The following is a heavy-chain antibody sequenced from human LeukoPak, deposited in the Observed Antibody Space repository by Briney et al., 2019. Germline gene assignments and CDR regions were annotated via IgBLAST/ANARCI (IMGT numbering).Heavy chain of an antibody. CDR2: ISGGGGST. D-gene: IGHD4-17*01. V-gene: IGHV3-23*01. CDR1: GFTFSSYS. CDR3: AKSVTTFNWYFDL. J-gene: IGHJ2*01. Sequence: GGSLRLSCAASGFTFSSYSMNWVRQAPGKGLEWVSLISGGGGSTSYADSVKGRFTISRDNSKNTLYLQMNSLRAEDTALYYCAKSVTTFNWYFDLWGRGTLVTVSS.